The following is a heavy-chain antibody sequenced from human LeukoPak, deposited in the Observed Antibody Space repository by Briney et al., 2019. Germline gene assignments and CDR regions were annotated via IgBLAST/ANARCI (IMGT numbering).Heavy chain of an antibody. CDR1: GYTFTSYD. D-gene: IGHD6-13*01. CDR2: SNLNRGNT. CDR3: ARTDSSSWATYYYYYGMDV. J-gene: IGHJ6*02. Sequence: ASVKVSCKASGYTFTSYDINWVRQATCKGLDGMGWSNLNRGNTGYAQKFQGRVTMTRNTSISTAYMELSSLRSEDTAVYYCARTDSSSWATYYYYYGMDVWGQGTTVTVSS. V-gene: IGHV1-8*01.